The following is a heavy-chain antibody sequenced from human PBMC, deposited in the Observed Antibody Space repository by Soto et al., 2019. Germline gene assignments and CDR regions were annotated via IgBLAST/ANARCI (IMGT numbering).Heavy chain of an antibody. CDR1: GGTFSSYA. V-gene: IGHV1-69*01. Sequence: QVQLVQSGAEVKKPGSSVKVSCKASGGTFSSYAISWVRQAPGQGLEWMGGIIPIFGTANYAQKFQGRVTITADASTSTAYMELSSLSSEDTAVYYCVRDSPDYYDSGSNYGIDVWGQGITVTVSS. CDR3: VRDSPDYYDSGSNYGIDV. CDR2: IIPIFGTA. J-gene: IGHJ6*02. D-gene: IGHD3-10*01.